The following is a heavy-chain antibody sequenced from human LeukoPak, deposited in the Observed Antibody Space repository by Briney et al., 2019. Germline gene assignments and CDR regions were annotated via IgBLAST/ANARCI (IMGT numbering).Heavy chain of an antibody. Sequence: ASVKVSCKASGYTFTGYYMHWVRQAPGQGLEWMGWINPNSGGTNYAQKFQGRVTMTRDTPISTAYMELSRLRSDDTAVYYCARGYSGYDYSFDYWGQGTPVTASS. J-gene: IGHJ4*02. CDR2: INPNSGGT. CDR1: GYTFTGYY. V-gene: IGHV1-2*02. CDR3: ARGYSGYDYSFDY. D-gene: IGHD5-12*01.